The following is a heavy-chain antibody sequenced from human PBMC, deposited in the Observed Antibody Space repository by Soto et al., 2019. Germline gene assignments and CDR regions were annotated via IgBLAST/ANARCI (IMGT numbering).Heavy chain of an antibody. CDR2: MNPKSGYT. V-gene: IGHV1-8*01. CDR3: ARTDGDLDY. CDR1: GYTFTRYD. Sequence: QVQLVQYGTEVKKPGASVKVSCKTSGYTFTRYDINWVRQANGQGLEWMGWMNPKSGYTGSAQRFQGRITMTRDTSISTAYMELSSLRSEDTAMYYCARTDGDLDYWGQGTLVTVSS. D-gene: IGHD4-17*01. J-gene: IGHJ4*01.